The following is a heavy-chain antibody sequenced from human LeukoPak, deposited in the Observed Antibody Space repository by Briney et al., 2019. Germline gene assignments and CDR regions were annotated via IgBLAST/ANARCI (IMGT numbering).Heavy chain of an antibody. CDR2: IRSKPYGGTT. Sequence: PGGSLRLSCTTSGFTFGDYAMSWVRQAPGKGLEWVGFIRSKPYGGTTDYAASVKGRFTISRDGSKSIAYLQMNSLKSEDSAVYYCARGFNRAKYRYDWFYPWGQGTLVTVSS. J-gene: IGHJ5*02. CDR3: ARGFNRAKYRYDWFYP. CDR1: GFTFGDYA. D-gene: IGHD3-16*02. V-gene: IGHV3-49*04.